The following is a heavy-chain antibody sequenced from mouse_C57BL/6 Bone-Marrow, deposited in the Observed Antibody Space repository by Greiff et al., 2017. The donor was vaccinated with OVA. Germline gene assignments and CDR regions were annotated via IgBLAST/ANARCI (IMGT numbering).Heavy chain of an antibody. CDR2: INPNNGGT. V-gene: IGHV1-18*01. J-gene: IGHJ1*03. D-gene: IGHD2-3*01. CDR3: ARWDGYLWYFDV. Sequence: DVQLQESGPELVKPGASVKIPCKASGYTFTDYNMDWVKQSHGKSLEWIGDINPNNGGTIYNQKFKGKATLTVDKSSSTAYMELRSLTSEDTAVYYCARWDGYLWYFDVWGTGTTVTVSS. CDR1: GYTFTDYN.